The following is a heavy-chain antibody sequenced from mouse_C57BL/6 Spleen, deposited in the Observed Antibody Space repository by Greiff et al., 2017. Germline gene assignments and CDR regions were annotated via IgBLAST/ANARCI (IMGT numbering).Heavy chain of an antibody. Sequence: EVKLVESGGGLVKPGGSLKLSCAASGFTFSSYAMSWVRQTPEKRLEWVATISDGGSYTYYPDNVKGRFTISRDNAKNNLYLQMSHLKSEDTAMYYCARGGTGTPWFAYWGQGTLVTVSA. CDR1: GFTFSSYA. CDR3: ARGGTGTPWFAY. D-gene: IGHD4-1*01. V-gene: IGHV5-4*03. CDR2: ISDGGSYT. J-gene: IGHJ3*01.